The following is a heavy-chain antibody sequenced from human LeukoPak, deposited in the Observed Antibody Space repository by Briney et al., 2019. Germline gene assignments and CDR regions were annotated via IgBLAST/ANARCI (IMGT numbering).Heavy chain of an antibody. J-gene: IGHJ4*02. Sequence: PGGSLRLSCAASGFTFSDYSMSWVRQAPGKGLEWVSGISGRGGSTFYADSVKGRFTISRDNSKNTLYLQMNSLRAEDTAVYYCAKAPSSSWYEYYFDYWGQGTLVTVSS. V-gene: IGHV3-23*01. CDR2: ISGRGGST. D-gene: IGHD6-13*01. CDR1: GFTFSDYS. CDR3: AKAPSSSWYEYYFDY.